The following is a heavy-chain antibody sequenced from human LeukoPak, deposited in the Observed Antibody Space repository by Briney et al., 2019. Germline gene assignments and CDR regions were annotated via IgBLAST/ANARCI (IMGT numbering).Heavy chain of an antibody. J-gene: IGHJ6*03. V-gene: IGHV3-9*01. CDR1: GFTFDDYA. D-gene: IGHD3-3*01. Sequence: PGRSLRLSCAASGFTFDDYAMHWVRQAPGKGLEWVSGISWNSGSIGYADSVKGRFTISRDNAKNSLYLQMNSLRAEDTALYYCAKDGIFGVSRAYYYYMDVWGKGTTVTISS. CDR2: ISWNSGSI. CDR3: AKDGIFGVSRAYYYYMDV.